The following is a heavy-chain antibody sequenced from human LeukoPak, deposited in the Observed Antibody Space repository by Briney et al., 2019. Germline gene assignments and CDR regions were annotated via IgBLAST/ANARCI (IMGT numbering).Heavy chain of an antibody. D-gene: IGHD1-1*01. J-gene: IGHJ4*02. CDR2: IGISSGNT. CDR1: GFPYSDYS. Sequence: GGSLRLSCTASGFPYSDYSMNWVRQVSGKGLEWISYIGISSGNTKYADSVKGRFTISADNTKNSLYLQMNSLRVEDTAVYYCARDHNYAFDNWGQGTLVSVSS. V-gene: IGHV3-48*04. CDR3: ARDHNYAFDN.